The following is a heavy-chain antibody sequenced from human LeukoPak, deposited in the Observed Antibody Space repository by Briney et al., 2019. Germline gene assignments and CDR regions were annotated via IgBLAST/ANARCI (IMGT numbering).Heavy chain of an antibody. CDR3: ARDGYYDILTGAPDTFDI. V-gene: IGHV4-59*01. J-gene: IGHJ3*02. CDR2: IYYSGST. CDR1: GGSISSYY. D-gene: IGHD3-9*01. Sequence: SETLSLTCTVSGGSISSYYWSWIRQPPGKGLEWIGYIYYSGSTNYNPSLKSRVTISVDTSKNQFSLKLSSVTAADTAMYYCARDGYYDILTGAPDTFDIWGQGTMVTVSS.